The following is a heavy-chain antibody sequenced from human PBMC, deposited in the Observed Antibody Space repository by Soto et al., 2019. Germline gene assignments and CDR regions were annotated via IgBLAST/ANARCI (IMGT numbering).Heavy chain of an antibody. Sequence: EVQLLESGGGLVQPGGSLRLSCAASGFTFSSYAMSWVRQAPGKGLEWVSAISGSGDRIYYADSVKGPFTISRDNSKNTLYLQMNSLRAEDTAVYYCAKDPSNLVVVSGWCDPWGQGTLVTVSS. D-gene: IGHD2-21*02. V-gene: IGHV3-23*01. CDR1: GFTFSSYA. CDR2: ISGSGDRI. J-gene: IGHJ5*02. CDR3: AKDPSNLVVVSGWCDP.